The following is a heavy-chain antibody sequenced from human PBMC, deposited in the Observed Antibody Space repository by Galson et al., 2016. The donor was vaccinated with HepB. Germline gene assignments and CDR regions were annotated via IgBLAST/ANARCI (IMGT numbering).Heavy chain of an antibody. V-gene: IGHV3-30-3*01. CDR1: GFPFSSHT. CDR3: ARDNYGYGNFFDY. Sequence: SLRLSCAASGFPFSSHTMHWVCQAPGKGLEWVAVISNDGSKKNYANSVKGQFTISRDNSKNTLYLQMSSLRVVDTAAYYCARDNYGYGNFFDYWGQGTLVTVSS. J-gene: IGHJ4*02. D-gene: IGHD5-18*01. CDR2: ISNDGSKK.